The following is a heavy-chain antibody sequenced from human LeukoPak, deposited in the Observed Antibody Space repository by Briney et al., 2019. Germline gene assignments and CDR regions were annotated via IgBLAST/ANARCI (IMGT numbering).Heavy chain of an antibody. V-gene: IGHV1-3*03. D-gene: IGHD6-19*01. CDR2: INAGNGNT. Sequence: ASVKVSRKASGYTFTSYAMHWVRQAPGQRLEWMGWINAGNGNTKYSQEFQGRVTITRDTSASTAYMELSSLRSEDMAVYYCARSSGWSLDAFDIWGQGTMVTVSS. CDR1: GYTFTSYA. J-gene: IGHJ3*02. CDR3: ARSSGWSLDAFDI.